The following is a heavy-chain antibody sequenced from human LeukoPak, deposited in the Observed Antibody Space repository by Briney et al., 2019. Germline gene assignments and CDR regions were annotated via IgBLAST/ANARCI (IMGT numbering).Heavy chain of an antibody. J-gene: IGHJ3*02. CDR3: AVGRPSRGVIDAFDI. D-gene: IGHD3-10*01. Sequence: PSETLSLTCAVSGYSISSGYYWGWIRQPPGKGLEWIGEINHSGSTNYNPSLKSRVTISVDTSKNQFSLKLSSVTAADTAVYYCAVGRPSRGVIDAFDIWGQGTMVTVSS. V-gene: IGHV4-38-2*01. CDR1: GYSISSGYY. CDR2: INHSGST.